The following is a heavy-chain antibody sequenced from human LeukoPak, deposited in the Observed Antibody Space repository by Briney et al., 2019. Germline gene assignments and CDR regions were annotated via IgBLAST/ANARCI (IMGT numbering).Heavy chain of an antibody. CDR3: AKGGNYNSYYYYMDV. V-gene: IGHV3-30*02. CDR2: IRYDGSNK. CDR1: GFTVSSNY. D-gene: IGHD5-24*01. Sequence: GGSLRLSCAASGFTVSSNYMSWVRQAPGKGLEWVAFIRYDGSNKYYADSVKGRFTISRDNSKNTLYLQMNSLRAEDTAVYYCAKGGNYNSYYYYMDVWGKGTTVTVSS. J-gene: IGHJ6*03.